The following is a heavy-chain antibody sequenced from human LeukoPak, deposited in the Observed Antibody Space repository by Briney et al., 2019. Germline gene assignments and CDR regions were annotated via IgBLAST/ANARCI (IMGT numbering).Heavy chain of an antibody. CDR1: GFTFADYT. CDR3: AKDMVTRRSFGETYYFDY. V-gene: IGHV3-9*01. D-gene: IGHD3-10*01. CDR2: ISWNGRSI. J-gene: IGHJ4*02. Sequence: GGSLRLSCAASGFTFADYTIHWVRHAPGKGLEWVSGISWNGRSIGYADSVKGRFTISRDNARNSLYLQMNSLGSEDTALYYCAKDMVTRRSFGETYYFDYWGQGTLVTVSS.